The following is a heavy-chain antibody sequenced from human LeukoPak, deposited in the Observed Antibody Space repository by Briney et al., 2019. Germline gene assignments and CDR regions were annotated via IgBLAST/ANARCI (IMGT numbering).Heavy chain of an antibody. CDR2: IIPIFGTA. D-gene: IGHD2-2*01. J-gene: IGHJ4*02. V-gene: IGHV1-69*05. CDR1: GGTFSSYA. Sequence: SVKVSCKASGGTFSSYAISWVRQAPGQGLEWMGGIIPIFGTANYAQKFQGRVTITTDESTSTAYMELSSLRPEDTAVYYCARGRRIVVVPAADYFDYWGQGTLVTVSS. CDR3: ARGRRIVVVPAADYFDY.